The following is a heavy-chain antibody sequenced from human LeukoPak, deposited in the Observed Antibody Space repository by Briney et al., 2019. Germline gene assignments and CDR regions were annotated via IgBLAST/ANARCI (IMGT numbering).Heavy chain of an antibody. CDR1: GYNFVGYY. Sequence: GASVKVSCKASGYNFVGYYLHWVRQAPGQGLEWMAWIVPYTGNTHYAQKFQGRITVTRDTSLSTTYMELNWLTSDDTALYYCAREYSASEHWGQGTLVTVS. CDR3: AREYSASEH. J-gene: IGHJ1*01. D-gene: IGHD5-12*01. CDR2: IVPYTGNT. V-gene: IGHV1-2*02.